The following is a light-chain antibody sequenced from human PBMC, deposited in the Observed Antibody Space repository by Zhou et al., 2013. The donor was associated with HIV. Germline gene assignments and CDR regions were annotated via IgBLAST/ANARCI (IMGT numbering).Light chain of an antibody. CDR3: MQATHFPRT. CDR2: TVW. CDR1: QGLAHKDGSTY. V-gene: IGKV2-24*01. J-gene: IGKJ1*01. Sequence: DVVLIQTPHSLLVSLGQTASISCNSTQGLAHKDGSTYVSWYHQRPGQPPRPLIYTVWRVFSGAPDRISGGGRGTNFTLTIDAVETEDVGIYVCMQATHFPRTFGQGTKVEI.